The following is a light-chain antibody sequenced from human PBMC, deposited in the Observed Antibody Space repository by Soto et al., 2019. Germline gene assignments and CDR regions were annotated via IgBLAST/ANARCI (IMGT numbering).Light chain of an antibody. J-gene: IGLJ1*01. CDR3: SSYTSDSNPYV. V-gene: IGLV2-14*01. CDR1: SGDVGGYNY. CDR2: EVT. Sequence: QSVLTQPASVSGSPGQSITISCTGGSGDVGGYNYVSWYQHHPGKAPKLIIYEVTNRPSGVSNRFSGSKSGNTASLTISGLQAEDEADYYCSSYTSDSNPYVFGTGTQLTVL.